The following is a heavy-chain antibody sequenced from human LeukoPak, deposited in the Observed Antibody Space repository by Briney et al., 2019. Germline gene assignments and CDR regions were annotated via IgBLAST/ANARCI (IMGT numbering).Heavy chain of an antibody. CDR1: GGSISSSSYY. D-gene: IGHD4-23*01. J-gene: IGHJ3*02. CDR2: IYYSGST. CDR3: VSSLDGGNSWPI. V-gene: IGHV4-39*07. Sequence: SETLSLTCTVSGGSISSSSYYWGWIRQPPGKGLEWIGSIYYSGSTYYNPSLKSRVTISVDTSKNQFSLKLSSVTAADTAVYCCVSSLDGGNSWPIWGQGTMVTVSS.